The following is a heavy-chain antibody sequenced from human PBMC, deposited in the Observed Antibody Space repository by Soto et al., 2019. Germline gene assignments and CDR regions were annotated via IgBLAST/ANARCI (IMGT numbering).Heavy chain of an antibody. D-gene: IGHD3-10*01. CDR1: GGTFSSYT. CDR3: ASGRYYGSGTNYYYGMDV. Sequence: QVQLVQSGAEVKKPGSSVKVSCKASGGTFSSYTISWVRQAPGQGLEWMGRIIPILGIANYAQKFQGRVTITADKSTSTAYMELSSLRSEDTAVYYCASGRYYGSGTNYYYGMDVWGQGTTVTVSS. V-gene: IGHV1-69*02. CDR2: IIPILGIA. J-gene: IGHJ6*02.